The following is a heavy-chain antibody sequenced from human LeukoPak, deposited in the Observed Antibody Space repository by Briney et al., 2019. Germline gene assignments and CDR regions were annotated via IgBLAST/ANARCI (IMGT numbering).Heavy chain of an antibody. CDR1: GYSISSGYY. Sequence: SETLSLTCTVSGYSISSGYYLGWIRQPPGKGLEWIGSIYHSGSTYYNPSLKSRVTISVDTSKNQFSLKLSSVTAADTAVYYCARDFETGTYYFDYWGQGTLVTVSS. D-gene: IGHD3-9*01. CDR2: IYHSGST. J-gene: IGHJ4*02. V-gene: IGHV4-38-2*02. CDR3: ARDFETGTYYFDY.